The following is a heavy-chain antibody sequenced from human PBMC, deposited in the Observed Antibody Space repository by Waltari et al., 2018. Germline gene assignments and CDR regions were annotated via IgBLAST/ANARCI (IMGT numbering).Heavy chain of an antibody. J-gene: IGHJ4*02. CDR1: GFTLSSFW. CDR3: ATSGWYCFDY. CDR2: INQKGSGK. D-gene: IGHD6-19*01. V-gene: IGHV3-7*01. Sequence: EVQLVESGGGLVQPGGSLRLRCAASGFTLSSFWRNWVRQTPGKGLEWVAGINQKGSGKYYADSVKGRFTISRDNAKNSLYLQMNSLRAEDTAVYYCATSGWYCFDYWGQGTLVTVSS.